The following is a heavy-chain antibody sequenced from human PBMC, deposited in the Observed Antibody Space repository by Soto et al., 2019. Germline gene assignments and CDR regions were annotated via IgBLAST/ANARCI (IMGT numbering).Heavy chain of an antibody. Sequence: QLQLQESGSGLVKPSQTLSLTCAVSGGSISSGGYSWSWTRQPPGKGLEWIGYIYHSGSTYYNPPLKSRGTLSVDRPQTPFSLKLSSVTAADTAVYYCARVPDVWGQGTTVTVSS. CDR3: ARVPDV. J-gene: IGHJ6*02. CDR1: GGSISSGGYS. V-gene: IGHV4-30-2*01. CDR2: IYHSGST.